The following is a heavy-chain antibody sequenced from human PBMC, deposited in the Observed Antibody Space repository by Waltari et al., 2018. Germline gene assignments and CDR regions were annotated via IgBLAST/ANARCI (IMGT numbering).Heavy chain of an antibody. CDR1: GDSVSSNSAA. CDR3: ARDRGSAAAGPGIFDY. Sequence: QVQLQQSGPGLVKPSQTLSLTCAISGDSVSSNSAAWNWIRQSPSRGLEWLGRTYDRSKWYNYYAVAVKSRITINPDTSKNQFSLQLNSVTPEDTAVYYCARDRGSAAAGPGIFDYWGQGTLVTVSS. CDR2: TYDRSKWYN. V-gene: IGHV6-1*01. J-gene: IGHJ4*02. D-gene: IGHD6-13*01.